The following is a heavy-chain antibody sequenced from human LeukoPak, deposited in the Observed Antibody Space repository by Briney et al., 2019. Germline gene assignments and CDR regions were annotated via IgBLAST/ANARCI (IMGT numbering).Heavy chain of an antibody. V-gene: IGHV1-69*05. J-gene: IGHJ4*02. CDR2: IIPIFGTA. Sequence: ASVKVSCKASGGTFSSYAISWVRQAPGQGLEWMGGIIPIFGTANYAQKFQGRVTITTDESTSTAYMELSSLRSEDTAVYYCARDNGYCSGGSCYLLGYWGQGTLVTVS. CDR3: ARDNGYCSGGSCYLLGY. CDR1: GGTFSSYA. D-gene: IGHD2-15*01.